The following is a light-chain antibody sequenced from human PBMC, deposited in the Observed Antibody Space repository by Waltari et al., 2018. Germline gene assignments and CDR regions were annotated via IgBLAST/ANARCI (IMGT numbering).Light chain of an antibody. CDR2: HAS. Sequence: DIQMTQSPSTLSASVGDRVTFTFRASESICTSLAWYQQKSGKAPKLLIYHASTLEGGVPSRFSGSGSGTDFTLTISSLQPDDFATYFCQQYYTYSLWAFGQGTKVETK. CDR3: QQYYTYSLWA. J-gene: IGKJ1*01. V-gene: IGKV1-5*01. CDR1: ESICTS.